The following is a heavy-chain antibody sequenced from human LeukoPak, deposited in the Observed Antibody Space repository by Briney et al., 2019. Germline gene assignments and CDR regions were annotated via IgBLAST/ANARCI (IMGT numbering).Heavy chain of an antibody. Sequence: GGSLRLSCAASGVIVSNSYMTWVRQAPGKGLECVSVISTDGSAYYPGSVKGRVTISRDISKNTLYLHMISLRAEDTAVYYCATDVDNIPLQHWGQGTLVTVSS. CDR1: GVIVSNSY. CDR2: ISTDGSA. D-gene: IGHD2-2*02. J-gene: IGHJ4*02. V-gene: IGHV3-53*01. CDR3: ATDVDNIPLQH.